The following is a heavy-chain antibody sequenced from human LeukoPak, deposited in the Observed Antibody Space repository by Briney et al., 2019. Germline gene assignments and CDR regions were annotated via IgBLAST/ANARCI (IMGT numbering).Heavy chain of an antibody. J-gene: IGHJ4*02. CDR3: ARVVLHGYNLYYFGY. CDR1: GVTFSSYS. V-gene: IGHV3-21*01. CDR2: ISSSSSYI. D-gene: IGHD5-12*01. Sequence: GGTLRLSCAVSGVTFSSYSMNWVRQAPGPGREWVSSISSSSSYIYYADSVKGRFTISRDNDKNSLYLQMNSLTAEDTAVYYCARVVLHGYNLYYFGYWGQGTLVTVSS.